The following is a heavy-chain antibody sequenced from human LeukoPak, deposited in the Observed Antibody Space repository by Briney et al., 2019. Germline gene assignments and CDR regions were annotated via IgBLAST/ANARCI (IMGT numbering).Heavy chain of an antibody. J-gene: IGHJ6*03. CDR2: IYTSGST. D-gene: IGHD6-13*01. Sequence: SETLSLTCTVSGGSISSYYWSWIRQPPGKGLEWIGYIYTSGSTNYNPSLKSRVTISVDTSKDQFSLKLSSVTAADTAVYYCARHVAAAVTGYYYMDVWGKGTTVTVSS. CDR1: GGSISSYY. CDR3: ARHVAAAVTGYYYMDV. V-gene: IGHV4-4*09.